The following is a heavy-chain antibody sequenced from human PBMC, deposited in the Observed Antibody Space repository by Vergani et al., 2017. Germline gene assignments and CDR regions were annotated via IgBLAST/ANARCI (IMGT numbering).Heavy chain of an antibody. CDR1: GGTFSSYA. Sequence: QVQLVQSGAEVKKPGSSVKVSCKASGGTFSSYAISWVRQAPGQGLEWMGGIIPIFGTANYAQKFQGRVTITADESTRPAYMELSSLRSEDTAVYYCARPRADYDSSGYYYYWGQGTLVTVSS. CDR2: IIPIFGTA. V-gene: IGHV1-69*01. D-gene: IGHD3-22*01. CDR3: ARPRADYDSSGYYYY. J-gene: IGHJ4*02.